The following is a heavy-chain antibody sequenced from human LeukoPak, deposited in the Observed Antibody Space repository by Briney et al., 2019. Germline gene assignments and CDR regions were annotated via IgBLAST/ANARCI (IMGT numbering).Heavy chain of an antibody. D-gene: IGHD3-3*01. CDR2: ISYDGSNK. V-gene: IGHV3-30*04. CDR1: GFTFSSYE. CDR3: ARTRNFYHPHDY. J-gene: IGHJ4*02. Sequence: GGSLRLSCAASGFTFSSYEMNWVRQAPGKGLEWVAVISYDGSNKYYADSVKGRFTISRDNSKNTLYLQMNSLRAEDTAVYYCARTRNFYHPHDYWGQGTLVTVSS.